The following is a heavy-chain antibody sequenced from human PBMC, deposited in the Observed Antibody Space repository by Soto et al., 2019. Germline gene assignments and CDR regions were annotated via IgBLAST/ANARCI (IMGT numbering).Heavy chain of an antibody. V-gene: IGHV1-18*04. CDR2: INPYNANV. CDR3: ARDRVAGIWGDAFDI. J-gene: IGHJ3*02. Sequence: QVQLVQSGAEVKKPGASVKVSCKTSGYTFTNHGINWVRQAPGQGLEWMGWINPYNANVNYAQKLQGRVTMTTDTSTSTAYMHLMRLTSDDTAVYYSARDRVAGIWGDAFDIWGQGTMATVSS. CDR1: GYTFTNHG. D-gene: IGHD3-16*01.